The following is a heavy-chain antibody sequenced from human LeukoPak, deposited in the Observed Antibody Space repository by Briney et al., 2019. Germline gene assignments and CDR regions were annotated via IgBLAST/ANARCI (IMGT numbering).Heavy chain of an antibody. CDR2: IYYSGSS. V-gene: IGHV4-39*07. D-gene: IGHD5-18*01. CDR1: GGSISSSSSY. Sequence: SETLSLTCSVSGGSISSSSSYWGWIRQPPGKGLEWIGSIYYSGSSFDNPALKSRVTISVDTSKNQFSLKLSSVTAADTAVYYCARDGLWIQNAFDIWGQGTMVTVSS. CDR3: ARDGLWIQNAFDI. J-gene: IGHJ3*02.